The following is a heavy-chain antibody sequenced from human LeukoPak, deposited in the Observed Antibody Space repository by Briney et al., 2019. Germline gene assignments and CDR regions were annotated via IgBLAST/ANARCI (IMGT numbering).Heavy chain of an antibody. CDR3: ARDSDYGDYHFDY. D-gene: IGHD4-17*01. J-gene: IGHJ4*02. CDR1: GFTSSSYG. Sequence: PGRSLRLSCAASGFTSSSYGMHWVRQAPGKGLEWVAVIWYDGSNKYYADSVKGRFTISRDNSKNTLYLQMNSLRAEDTAVYYCARDSDYGDYHFDYWGQGTLVTVSS. CDR2: IWYDGSNK. V-gene: IGHV3-33*01.